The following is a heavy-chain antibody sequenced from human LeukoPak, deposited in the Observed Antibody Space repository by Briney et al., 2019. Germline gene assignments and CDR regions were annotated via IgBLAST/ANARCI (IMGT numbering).Heavy chain of an antibody. D-gene: IGHD3-3*02. CDR2: IRSKTDGGTT. J-gene: IGHJ4*02. V-gene: IGHV3-15*01. CDR3: STVRI. CDR1: GFTFSNAR. Sequence: GGSLRLSCAASGFTFSNARMSWVRQAPRKGLEWGGRIRSKTDGGTTEYAPPVEGRFTISRDDSKDTLYLLMTSLKTEDAAVYYCSTVRIWGQGTLVTVSS.